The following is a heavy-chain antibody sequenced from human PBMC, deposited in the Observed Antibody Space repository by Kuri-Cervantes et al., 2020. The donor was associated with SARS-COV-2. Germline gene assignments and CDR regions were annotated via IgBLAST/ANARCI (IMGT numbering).Heavy chain of an antibody. CDR1: GYSFSSYW. V-gene: IGHV5-51*01. D-gene: IGHD3-3*01. CDR3: ARLLFWSGFVDS. J-gene: IGHJ4*02. Sequence: GESLKISCQVSGYSFSSYWIGWVRQMPGKGLEWMGFIYPADSETRYSPSFKGQVTISADKSTTTAYLQWSSLKASDTAMYYCARLLFWSGFVDSWGQGTLVTVSS. CDR2: IYPADSET.